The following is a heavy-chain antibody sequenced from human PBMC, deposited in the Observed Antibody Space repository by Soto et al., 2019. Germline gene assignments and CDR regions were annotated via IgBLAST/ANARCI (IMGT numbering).Heavy chain of an antibody. CDR2: ISYDGSHK. CDR1: GFTFSIHG. CDR3: ATLGAINYDSSGLHSNDY. V-gene: IGHV3-30*03. J-gene: IGHJ4*01. D-gene: IGHD3-22*01. Sequence: GGSLRLSCGASGFTFSIHGMHWVRQAPGKGLEWVSVISYDGSHKDYADSVKGRFTISRDNSKNTLYLQMNSLRAEDTAVYYCATLGAINYDSSGLHSNDYWGLGTLVTVSS.